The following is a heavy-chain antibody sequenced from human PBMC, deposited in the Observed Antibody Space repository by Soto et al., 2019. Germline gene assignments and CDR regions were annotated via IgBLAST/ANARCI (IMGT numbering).Heavy chain of an antibody. CDR1: GASLSSGSYY. CDR3: ARISYWVKDY. Sequence: PSETLSPTCTFSGASLSSGSYYWSWIRQPPGKGLEWIGYFYYTGTTKYNPSLESRVTVSADTSKNQFSLNLTSVTAADTAVYYCARISYWVKDYWGQGALVT. D-gene: IGHD2-8*02. J-gene: IGHJ4*02. CDR2: FYYTGTT. V-gene: IGHV4-61*01.